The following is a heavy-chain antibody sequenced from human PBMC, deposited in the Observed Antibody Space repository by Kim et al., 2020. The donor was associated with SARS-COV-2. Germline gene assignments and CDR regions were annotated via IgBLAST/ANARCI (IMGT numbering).Heavy chain of an antibody. CDR3: ARLGYCSGGSCYSFDY. CDR1: GGSISSYY. Sequence: SETLSLTCTVSGGSISSYYWSWIRQPPGKGLEWIGYIYYSGSTNYNPSLKSRVTISVDTSKNQFSLKLSSVTAADTAVYYCARLGYCSGGSCYSFDYWGQGTLVTVSS. CDR2: IYYSGST. J-gene: IGHJ4*02. V-gene: IGHV4-59*13. D-gene: IGHD2-15*01.